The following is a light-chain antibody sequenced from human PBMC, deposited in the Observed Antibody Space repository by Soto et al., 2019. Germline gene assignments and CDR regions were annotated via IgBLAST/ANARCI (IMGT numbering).Light chain of an antibody. Sequence: QSALTQPPSVSGSPGQSVTISCTGTSSDVGSYNRVFWYRQPPGTAPKLMIYEVSNRPSGVPDRFSGSKSGNTASLTISGLQAEDEADYYCSLYTSSNTFVFGGGTQLTVL. J-gene: IGLJ2*01. CDR2: EVS. V-gene: IGLV2-18*01. CDR1: SSDVGSYNR. CDR3: SLYTSSNTFV.